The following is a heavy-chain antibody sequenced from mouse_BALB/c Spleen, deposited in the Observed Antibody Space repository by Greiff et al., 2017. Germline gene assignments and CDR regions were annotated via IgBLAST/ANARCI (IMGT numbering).Heavy chain of an antibody. CDR3: ARRGNFAY. Sequence: VQVVESGAELVRPGTSVKVSCKASGYAFTDYLIEWVKQRPGQGLEWIGVINPGSGGTNYNEKFKGKATLTADKSSSTAYMQLSSLTSDDSAVYFCARRGNFAYWGQGTLVTVSA. CDR2: INPGSGGT. V-gene: IGHV1-54*01. D-gene: IGHD2-1*01. J-gene: IGHJ3*01. CDR1: GYAFTDYL.